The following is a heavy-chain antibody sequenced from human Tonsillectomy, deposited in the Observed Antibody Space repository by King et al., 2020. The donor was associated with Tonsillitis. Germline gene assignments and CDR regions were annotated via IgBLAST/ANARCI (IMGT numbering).Heavy chain of an antibody. CDR1: GFTFSSYG. Sequence: VQLVESGGGVVQPGRSLRLSCAASGFTFSSYGMHWVRQAPGKGLEWVAVIWDDGSNKYYADSGKGRFTIARDNSKNTLYLQMNSLRAEDTAVYYCARDRSEMATLDYWGQGTLVTVSS. V-gene: IGHV3-33*01. CDR3: ARDRSEMATLDY. J-gene: IGHJ4*02. CDR2: IWDDGSNK. D-gene: IGHD5-24*01.